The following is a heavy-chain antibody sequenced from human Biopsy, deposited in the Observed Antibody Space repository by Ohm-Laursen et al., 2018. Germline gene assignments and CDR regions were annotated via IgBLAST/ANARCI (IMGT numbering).Heavy chain of an antibody. CDR3: ARAGRYCSGGGCYSWFDS. J-gene: IGHJ5*01. Sequence: SLRLSCTASGFSFSDNYMDWVRQAPGKGLEWVGRIRDKANSYTTDYAASVKGRFTISRDDSKNPLYLQMNSLKTEDTALYYCARAGRYCSGGGCYSWFDSWGQGTLVTVSP. CDR1: GFSFSDNY. CDR2: IRDKANSYTT. V-gene: IGHV3-72*01. D-gene: IGHD2-15*01.